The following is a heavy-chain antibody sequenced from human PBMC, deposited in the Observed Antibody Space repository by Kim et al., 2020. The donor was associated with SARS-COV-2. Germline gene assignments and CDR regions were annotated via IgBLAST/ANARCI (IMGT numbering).Heavy chain of an antibody. D-gene: IGHD3-16*01. V-gene: IGHV3-30*04. CDR1: GFAFDVFS. CDR3: ARGLRDGSKGDDFDY. J-gene: IGHJ4*02. CDR2: ISYDGRDK. Sequence: GGSLRLSCAASGFAFDVFSLHWVRQDPGKGLEWVAAISYDGRDKYYVDSVKGRFTISRDNSKSTLFLQMNSLRAEDTALYYCARGLRDGSKGDDFDYWGQGTLVTVSA.